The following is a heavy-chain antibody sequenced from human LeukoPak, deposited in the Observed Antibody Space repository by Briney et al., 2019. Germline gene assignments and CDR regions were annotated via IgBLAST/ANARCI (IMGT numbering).Heavy chain of an antibody. CDR2: ISNNGGST. CDR1: GFTFSNYG. Sequence: GGSLRLSCAASGFTFSNYGLHWVRQAPGKGLEYVSAISNNGGSTYYANSVKGRFTIFRDNSKNTLYLQMGSLRPEDMAVYYCARSGYCSGGTCYVDYWGQGTLVTVSS. CDR3: ARSGYCSGGTCYVDY. J-gene: IGHJ4*02. V-gene: IGHV3-64*01. D-gene: IGHD2-15*01.